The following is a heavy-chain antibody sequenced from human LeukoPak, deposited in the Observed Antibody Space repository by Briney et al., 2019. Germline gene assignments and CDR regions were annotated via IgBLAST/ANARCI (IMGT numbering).Heavy chain of an antibody. CDR2: IYYSGST. CDR1: GGSISSGGYY. CDR3: ARRRQVSSYSPYAFDM. D-gene: IGHD6-6*01. V-gene: IGHV4-31*03. Sequence: EPSETLSLTCTVSGGSISSGGYYWSWIRQHPGKGLEWIGYIYYSGSTYYNPSLKSRVTISVDMSKSHFSLKLSSVTAADTAVYYCARRRQVSSYSPYAFDMWGQGTMVTVSS. J-gene: IGHJ3*02.